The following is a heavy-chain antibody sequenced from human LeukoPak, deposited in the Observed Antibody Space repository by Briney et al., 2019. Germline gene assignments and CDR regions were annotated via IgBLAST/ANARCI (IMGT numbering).Heavy chain of an antibody. J-gene: IGHJ3*02. D-gene: IGHD4-17*01. V-gene: IGHV4-34*01. CDR3: ARFVGDYGTDAFDI. Sequence: SETLSLTCAVYGGSFSGYYWSWIRQPPGKGLEWIGEINHSGSTNYNPSLKSRVTISVDTSKNQFSLKLSSVTAADTAVYYCARFVGDYGTDAFDIWGQGTMVTVSS. CDR1: GGSFSGYY. CDR2: INHSGST.